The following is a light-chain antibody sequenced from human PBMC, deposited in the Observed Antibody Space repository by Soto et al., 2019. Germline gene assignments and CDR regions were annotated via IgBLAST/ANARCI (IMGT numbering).Light chain of an antibody. CDR3: QQSENYRT. Sequence: DIPMTQSPSTLSASVGDRVTITCRASQSIGSWLAWYQQKPGKAPKLLIYKASTLESGVPSRFSGSGSGTEFTLTISSLQPDDFATYYCQQSENYRTFGQGTKVEIK. J-gene: IGKJ1*01. CDR2: KAS. V-gene: IGKV1-5*03. CDR1: QSIGSW.